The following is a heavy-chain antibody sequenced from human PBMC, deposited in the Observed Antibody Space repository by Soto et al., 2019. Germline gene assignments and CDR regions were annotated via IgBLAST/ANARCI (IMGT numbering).Heavy chain of an antibody. Sequence: GGSLRLSCAASGFTFSSYSMNWVRQAPGKGLEWVSYISSSSSTIYYADSVKGRFTISRDNAKNSLYLQMNSLRDEDTAVYYCASQNYDFWSGYSEPPLRKFDYWGQGTLVTVSS. D-gene: IGHD3-3*01. CDR1: GFTFSSYS. CDR2: ISSSSSTI. V-gene: IGHV3-48*02. J-gene: IGHJ4*02. CDR3: ASQNYDFWSGYSEPPLRKFDY.